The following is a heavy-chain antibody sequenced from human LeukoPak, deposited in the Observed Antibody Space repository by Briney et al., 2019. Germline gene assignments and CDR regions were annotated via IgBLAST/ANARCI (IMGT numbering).Heavy chain of an antibody. J-gene: IGHJ5*02. CDR3: ARHGGSGRGGWFDP. CDR2: IYTSGST. Sequence: SETLSLTCTVSGGSISSGSYYWSWIRQPAGKGLEWIGRIYTSGSTNYNPSLKSRVTMSVDTSKNQFSLKLSSVTAADTAVYYCARHGGSGRGGWFDPWGQGTLVTVSS. V-gene: IGHV4-61*02. D-gene: IGHD3-10*01. CDR1: GGSISSGSYY.